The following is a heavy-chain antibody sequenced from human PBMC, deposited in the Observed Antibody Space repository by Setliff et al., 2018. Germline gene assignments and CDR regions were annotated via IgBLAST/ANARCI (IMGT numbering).Heavy chain of an antibody. CDR1: GFAFNTYD. CDR3: VRALAYYYMDV. CDR2: IHRTSDWV. V-gene: IGHV3-21*01. J-gene: IGHJ6*03. Sequence: PGGSLRLSCVASGFAFNTYDMNWVRQAPGKGLEWVSAIHRTSDWVYDADSVKGRFTISRDNAKNSLYLQMNSLRAEDTAIYYCVRALAYYYMDVWGKGTTVTVSS.